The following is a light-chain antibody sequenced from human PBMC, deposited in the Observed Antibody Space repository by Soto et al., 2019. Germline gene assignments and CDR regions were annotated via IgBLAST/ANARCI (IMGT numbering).Light chain of an antibody. CDR1: QGIVNY. J-gene: IGKJ2*01. CDR3: QQSYNPPYT. V-gene: IGKV1-39*01. Sequence: IQVTQSPSFLSASVGDTITITCRTSQGIVNYLNWYQHKSGQPPKILLFDTSTLARGGPPRFSGSGSGSLFTLTIDSLQPEDFATYYCQQSYNPPYTFGQGT. CDR2: DTS.